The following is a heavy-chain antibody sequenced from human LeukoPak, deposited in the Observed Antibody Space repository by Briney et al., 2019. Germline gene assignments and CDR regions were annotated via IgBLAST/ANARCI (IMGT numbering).Heavy chain of an antibody. CDR1: GGSIRGSSFY. J-gene: IGHJ3*01. CDR3: AREGGYGDYIHAPDV. D-gene: IGHD4-17*01. CDR2: IFYRGNT. V-gene: IGHV4-39*07. Sequence: KPSETLSLTCTVSGGSIRGSSFYWGWIRQPPGGGLEFIGSIFYRGNTYNNPSLKSRVTISVDTSRNQFSLKLTSMTAADTAIYYCAREGGYGDYIHAPDVWGQGTMVTVSS.